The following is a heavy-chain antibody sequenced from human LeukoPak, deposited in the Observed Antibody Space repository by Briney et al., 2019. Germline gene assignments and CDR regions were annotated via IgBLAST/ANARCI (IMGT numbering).Heavy chain of an antibody. V-gene: IGHV3-9*01. CDR1: GFTFDDYA. CDR2: ISWNSGSI. CDR3: AREVAARRLGSWFDP. D-gene: IGHD6-6*01. Sequence: GGSLRLSCAASGFTFDDYAMHWVRQAPGKGLEWVSGISWNSGSIGYVASVKGRFTISRDNAKNSLYLQMNSLRAEDTAVYYCAREVAARRLGSWFDPWGQGTLVTVSS. J-gene: IGHJ5*02.